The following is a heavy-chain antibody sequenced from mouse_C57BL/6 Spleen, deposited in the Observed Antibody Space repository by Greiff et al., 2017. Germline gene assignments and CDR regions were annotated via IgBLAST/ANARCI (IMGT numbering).Heavy chain of an antibody. Sequence: QVQLKQPGAELVKPGASVKLSCKASGYTFTSYWMHWVKQRPGQGLEWIGMIHPNSGSTNYNEKFKSKATLTVDKSSSTAYMQLSSLTSEDSAVYYCARSPYDYLDYWGQGTTLTVSS. CDR1: GYTFTSYW. D-gene: IGHD2-3*01. CDR3: ARSPYDYLDY. V-gene: IGHV1-64*01. CDR2: IHPNSGST. J-gene: IGHJ2*01.